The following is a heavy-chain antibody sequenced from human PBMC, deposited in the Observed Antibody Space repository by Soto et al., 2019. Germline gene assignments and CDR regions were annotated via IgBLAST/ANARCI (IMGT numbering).Heavy chain of an antibody. CDR2: ISGSGGST. J-gene: IGHJ4*02. Sequence: PGGSLRLSCAASGFTFSSYAMSWVRQAPGKGLEWVSAISGSGGSTYYADSVKGRFTISRDNSKNTLYLQMNSLRAEDTAVYYCAKDPGVIAVAGTPAIDYWGQGTLVTVSS. CDR3: AKDPGVIAVAGTPAIDY. CDR1: GFTFSSYA. V-gene: IGHV3-23*01. D-gene: IGHD6-19*01.